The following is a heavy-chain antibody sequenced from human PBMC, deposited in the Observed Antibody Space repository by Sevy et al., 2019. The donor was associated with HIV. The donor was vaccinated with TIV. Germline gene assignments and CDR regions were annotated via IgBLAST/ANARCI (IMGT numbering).Heavy chain of an antibody. CDR2: IYYSGST. D-gene: IGHD6-19*01. J-gene: IGHJ5*02. V-gene: IGHV4-59*13. CDR1: GGSISSYY. Sequence: SETLSLTCTVSGGSISSYYWSWIRQPPGKGLEWIGYIYYSGSTNYNPSLKSRVTISVDTSKNQFSLKLSSVTAADTAVYYCARERAGIEYYWFDPWGQGTLVTVSS. CDR3: ARERAGIEYYWFDP.